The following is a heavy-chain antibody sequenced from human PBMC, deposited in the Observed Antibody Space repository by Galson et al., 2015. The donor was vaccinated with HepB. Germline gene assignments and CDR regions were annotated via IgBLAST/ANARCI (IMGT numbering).Heavy chain of an antibody. CDR2: FDPEDGET. CDR1: GYTLTELS. CDR3: AIYGGNSGLDYYYMDV. V-gene: IGHV1-24*01. J-gene: IGHJ6*03. Sequence: SVKVSCKVSGYTLTELSMQWVRQVPGKGLEWMGGFDPEDGETTYAQTFQGRVTMTEDKATDTVYMELSSLRSGDTAVYYCAIYGGNSGLDYYYMDVWGKGTTVTVSS. D-gene: IGHD4-23*01.